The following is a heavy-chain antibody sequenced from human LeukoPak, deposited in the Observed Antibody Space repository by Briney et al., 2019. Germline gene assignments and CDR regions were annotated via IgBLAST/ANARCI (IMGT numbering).Heavy chain of an antibody. J-gene: IGHJ3*02. V-gene: IGHV3-11*04. CDR2: ISSSGSTI. CDR3: ARVRYSSGRRYDAFDI. D-gene: IGHD6-19*01. CDR1: GFTFSNAW. Sequence: GGSLRLSCAASGFTFSNAWMSWVRQAPGKGLEWVSYISSSGSTIYYADSVKGRFTISRDNAKNSLYLQMNSLRAEDTAVYYCARVRYSSGRRYDAFDIWGQGTMVTVSS.